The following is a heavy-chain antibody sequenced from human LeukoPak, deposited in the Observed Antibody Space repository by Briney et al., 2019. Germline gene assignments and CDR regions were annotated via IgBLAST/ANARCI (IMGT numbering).Heavy chain of an antibody. J-gene: IGHJ3*01. D-gene: IGHD3-9*01. CDR1: GFTFSTYG. CDR2: IWNDGSNK. CDR3: ATYFDWFGFRPG. Sequence: GGSLRLSCAASGFTFSTYGMHWVRQAPGKGLEWVAVIWNDGSNKYYADSVKGRFTISRDNAKNSLYLQMNSLRAEDTAVYYCATYFDWFGFRPGWGQGTMVTVSS. V-gene: IGHV3-33*03.